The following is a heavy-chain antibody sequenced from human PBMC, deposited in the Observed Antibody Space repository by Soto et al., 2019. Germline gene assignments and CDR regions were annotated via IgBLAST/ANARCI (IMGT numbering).Heavy chain of an antibody. CDR1: GGSISSYY. V-gene: IGHV4-59*05. Sequence: SETLCLTCTVSGGSISSYYWSWIRQPPGKGLERIGSIYYSGSTYYNPSLKSRVTISVDTSKNQFSLKLSSVTAADTAVYYCAIDKILGLFDYWGQGTLVTVSS. J-gene: IGHJ4*02. CDR2: IYYSGST. CDR3: AIDKILGLFDY.